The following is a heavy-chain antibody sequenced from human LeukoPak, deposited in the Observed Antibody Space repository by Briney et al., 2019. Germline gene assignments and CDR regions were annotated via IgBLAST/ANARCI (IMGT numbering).Heavy chain of an antibody. CDR3: ARGGASPASITIFGVVTTSFFDY. V-gene: IGHV3-7*01. J-gene: IGHJ4*02. CDR1: GFTFSSYR. CDR2: IKQDGGEK. Sequence: GGPLRLPCAASGFTFSSYRMSWARQAPGKGLEGVANIKQDGGEKDYVDSVKGRFTISRDNAKHSLYLQMNSLRVEGTGVYYCARGGASPASITIFGVVTTSFFDYWGQGTLVTVSS. D-gene: IGHD3-3*01.